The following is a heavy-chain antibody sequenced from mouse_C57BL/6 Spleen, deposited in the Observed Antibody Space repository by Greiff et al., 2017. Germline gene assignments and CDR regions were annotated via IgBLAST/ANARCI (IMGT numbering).Heavy chain of an antibody. V-gene: IGHV3-6*01. CDR2: ISYDGSN. CDR3: AREGTSRDWDVFDY. J-gene: IGHJ2*01. CDR1: GYSITSGYY. D-gene: IGHD4-1*01. Sequence: EVQLQESGPGLVKPSQSLSLTCSVTGYSITSGYYWNWIRQFPGNKLEWMGYISYDGSNNYNPSLKNRISITRDTSKNQFFLKLNSVTTEDTATYYCAREGTSRDWDVFDYWGQGTTLTVSS.